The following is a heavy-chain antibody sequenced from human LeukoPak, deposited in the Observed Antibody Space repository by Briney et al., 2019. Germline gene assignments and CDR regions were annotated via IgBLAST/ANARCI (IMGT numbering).Heavy chain of an antibody. Sequence: GGSLRLSCAASGFTFSRYAMDWVRQAPGKGLEWVSVISGSGGSTYYADSVKGRFTISRDNSKNTLFLQMNSLRAEDTAVYYCAKGSVAAVVTFIDFWGQGTLVTVSS. CDR3: AKGSVAAVVTFIDF. CDR2: ISGSGGST. CDR1: GFTFSRYA. D-gene: IGHD6-13*01. J-gene: IGHJ4*02. V-gene: IGHV3-23*01.